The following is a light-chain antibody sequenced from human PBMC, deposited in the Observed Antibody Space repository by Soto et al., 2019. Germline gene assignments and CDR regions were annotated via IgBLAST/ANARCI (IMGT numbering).Light chain of an antibody. V-gene: IGKV3-20*01. CDR3: QLYGRSTMYT. CDR1: QSVSSSS. Sequence: EIVLTQSPGTLSLSPGERATLSCRASQSVSSSSLAWYQQKPGQAPRLLIYGASSRATGIPDRFSGSGCGTDFTLTISRLEPEDFAVYYCQLYGRSTMYTFGQRTRLEIK. J-gene: IGKJ2*01. CDR2: GAS.